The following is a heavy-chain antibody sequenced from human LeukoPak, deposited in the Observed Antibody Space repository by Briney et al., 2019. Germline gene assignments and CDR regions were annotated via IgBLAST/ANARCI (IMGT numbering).Heavy chain of an antibody. CDR2: IYGCCDTT. CDR3: AKEPLYYY. J-gene: IGHJ4*02. D-gene: IGHD2-21*01. V-gene: IGHV3-23*01. Sequence: GGSLTLSCAASRFTFSRYTMSGLGQAPGRGLEGVSAIYGCCDTTSYADSVKGRFTISGDNPKNTLYLQMNSLRAEDTAVYYCAKEPLYYYWGQGTLVTVSS. CDR1: RFTFSRYT.